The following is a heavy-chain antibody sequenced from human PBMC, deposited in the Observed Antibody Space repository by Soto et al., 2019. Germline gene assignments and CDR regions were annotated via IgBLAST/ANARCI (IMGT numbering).Heavy chain of an antibody. CDR3: ATDVAIHVSSSGAFDS. J-gene: IGHJ5*01. CDR2: AIPMLETS. CDR1: GGTINKYA. D-gene: IGHD6-6*01. V-gene: IGHV1-69*08. Sequence: QVHLVQSGAEVQEPGSSVKVSCRTSGGTINKYAVNWVRQAPGQGLEWMGRAIPMLETSKIAQKFRGRVTISADKSTGTDYVAVNSLNSVDTAVSYWATDVAIHVSSSGAFDSCGDGTLVTVSP.